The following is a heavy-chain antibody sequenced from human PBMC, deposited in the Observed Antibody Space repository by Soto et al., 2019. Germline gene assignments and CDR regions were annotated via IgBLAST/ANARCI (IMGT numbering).Heavy chain of an antibody. CDR3: ARTGQGAPFLITFFGVVTPHLAFDI. V-gene: IGHV6-1*01. J-gene: IGHJ3*02. Sequence: SQTLSLNSAIPGDSVSSNSAAWNWIRQSPSRAIEWLERTYYRFKWFYDYVVFVKSLITINPATSKNLFSLLLNFVTPEVTSVYYCARTGQGAPFLITFFGVVTPHLAFDIWGQGTMVTVS. CDR1: GDSVSSNSAA. CDR2: TYYRFKWFY. D-gene: IGHD3-3*01.